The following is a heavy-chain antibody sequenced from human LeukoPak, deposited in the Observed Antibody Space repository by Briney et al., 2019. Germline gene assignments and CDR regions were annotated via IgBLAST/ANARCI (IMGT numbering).Heavy chain of an antibody. CDR2: IYYSGST. J-gene: IGHJ4*02. D-gene: IGHD3-22*01. CDR3: ARTRSGTYDSSGYFEY. V-gene: IGHV4-59*01. CDR1: GGSISSYY. Sequence: SETLSLTCTVSGGSISSYYWTWIRQPPGKGLEWIGFIYYSGSTNCSPSLKSRVTISVDTSKSQFSLKLSSVTAADAAVYYCARTRSGTYDSSGYFEYWGQGTLVTVSS.